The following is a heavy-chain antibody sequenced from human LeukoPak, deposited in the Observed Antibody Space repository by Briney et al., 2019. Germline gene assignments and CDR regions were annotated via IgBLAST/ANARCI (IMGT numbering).Heavy chain of an antibody. CDR3: ARQRSGQCSSTSCYGDRCNLFDP. V-gene: IGHV1-69*13. D-gene: IGHD2-2*01. CDR1: GGTFSSYA. Sequence: SVKVSCKASGGTFSSYAISWVRQAPGQGHEWMGGISPIFGTANYAQKFQGRVTITADESTSTAYMELRSLRSAATAVYYCARQRSGQCSSTSCYGDRCNLFDPWGQGTLVTVSS. CDR2: ISPIFGTA. J-gene: IGHJ5*02.